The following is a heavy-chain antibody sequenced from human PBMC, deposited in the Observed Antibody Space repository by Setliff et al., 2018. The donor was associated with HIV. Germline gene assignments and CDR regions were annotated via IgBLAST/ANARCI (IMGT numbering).Heavy chain of an antibody. CDR1: GFTFRSYW. V-gene: IGHV3-74*01. Sequence: GGSLRLSCAASGFTFRSYWMHWVRQAPGKGLVWVSRFNSDGSSTSYADSVKGRFTISRDNAKNTLYLQMNSLRAEDTAVYYCARGGNCGGDCYEYYFDYWGQGTLVTVSS. CDR2: FNSDGSST. CDR3: ARGGNCGGDCYEYYFDY. D-gene: IGHD2-21*01. J-gene: IGHJ4*02.